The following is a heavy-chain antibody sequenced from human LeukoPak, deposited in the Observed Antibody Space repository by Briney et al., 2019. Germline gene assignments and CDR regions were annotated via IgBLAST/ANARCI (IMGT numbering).Heavy chain of an antibody. Sequence: GGSLRLSCAASGFTFSSYEMNWVRQAPGKGLEWVSYISSSGRTMYYADSVKGRFTISRDNAKNSLYLQMNSLRAEDTAVYYCARFALKTPPTDWGQGTLVTVS. CDR1: GFTFSSYE. CDR3: ARFALKTPPTD. CDR2: ISSSGRTM. J-gene: IGHJ4*02. V-gene: IGHV3-48*03.